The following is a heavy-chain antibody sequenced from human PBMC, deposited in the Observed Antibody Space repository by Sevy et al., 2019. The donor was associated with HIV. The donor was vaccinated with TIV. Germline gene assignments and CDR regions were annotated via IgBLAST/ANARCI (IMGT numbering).Heavy chain of an antibody. Sequence: GGSLRLSCAASGFTFSSYAMRWVRQAPGKGLEWVSAISGSGGSTYYADSVKGRFTISRDNSKNTLYLQMNSLRAEDTAVYYGAIRPVGEQQLVPFDYWGQGTLVTVSS. V-gene: IGHV3-23*01. CDR1: GFTFSSYA. D-gene: IGHD6-13*01. CDR3: AIRPVGEQQLVPFDY. CDR2: ISGSGGST. J-gene: IGHJ4*02.